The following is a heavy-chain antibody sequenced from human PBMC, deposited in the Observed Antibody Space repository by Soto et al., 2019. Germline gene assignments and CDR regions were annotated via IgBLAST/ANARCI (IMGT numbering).Heavy chain of an antibody. CDR2: IWYDGSNK. CDR3: ARLGYCSSTSCHRYYYYGMDV. J-gene: IGHJ6*02. CDR1: GFTFSSYG. V-gene: IGHV3-33*01. D-gene: IGHD2-2*01. Sequence: GGSLRLSCAASGFTFSSYGMQWVRQAPGKGLEWVAVIWYDGSNKYYADSVKGRFTISRDNSKNTLYLQMNSLRAEDTAVYYCARLGYCSSTSCHRYYYYGMDVWGQGTTVTVSS.